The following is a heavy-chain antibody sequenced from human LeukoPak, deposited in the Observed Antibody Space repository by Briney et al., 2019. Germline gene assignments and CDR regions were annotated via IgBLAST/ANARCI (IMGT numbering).Heavy chain of an antibody. Sequence: GGSLRLSCAASGFTFSSYSMNWVRQAPGKGLEWVSSISSSSSYIYYADSVKGRFTISRDNARNSLYLQMNSLRAEDTAVYYCARVRASRSDYGASDIWGQGTMVTVSS. J-gene: IGHJ3*02. V-gene: IGHV3-21*01. D-gene: IGHD3-10*01. CDR2: ISSSSSYI. CDR1: GFTFSSYS. CDR3: ARVRASRSDYGASDI.